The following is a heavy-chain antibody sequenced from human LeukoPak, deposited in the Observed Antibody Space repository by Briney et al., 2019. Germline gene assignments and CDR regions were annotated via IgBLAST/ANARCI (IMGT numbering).Heavy chain of an antibody. Sequence: SETLSLTCTVSGGSFSTYYWSWIRQPPGTGLEWIGYIYYSGSTNYNPSLKSRVTISVDTSKNQFSLKLSSVTAADTAVYYCARVGFSSSGLLDPFKRPDAFDIWGQGTMVTVSS. CDR1: GGSFSTYY. V-gene: IGHV4-59*01. CDR3: ARVGFSSSGLLDPFKRPDAFDI. D-gene: IGHD6-19*01. CDR2: IYYSGST. J-gene: IGHJ3*02.